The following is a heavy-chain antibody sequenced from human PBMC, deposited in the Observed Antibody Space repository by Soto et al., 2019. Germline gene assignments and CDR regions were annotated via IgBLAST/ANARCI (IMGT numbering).Heavy chain of an antibody. CDR1: GGPIRSYC. J-gene: IGHJ6*01. Sequence: SETLSLTCTFSGGPIRSYCWSWIRQPPGKGLELIGYIYDSGNTDYNPSLKSRVTISVDTSKNQFSLKLSSVTTADTAVYYCARGGGKYYYESSGHSNHAMDVWGQGTPVTVSS. D-gene: IGHD3-22*01. CDR3: ARGGGKYYYESSGHSNHAMDV. CDR2: IYDSGNT. V-gene: IGHV4-59*01.